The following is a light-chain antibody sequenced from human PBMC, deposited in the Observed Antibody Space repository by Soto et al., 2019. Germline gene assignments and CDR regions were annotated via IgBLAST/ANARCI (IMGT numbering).Light chain of an antibody. CDR2: EVS. J-gene: IGLJ1*01. CDR1: RSDVGGYNY. V-gene: IGLV2-14*01. Sequence: SALTQPACVCGSPGQSITISCSGTRSDVGGYNYVSWYQKKPGKAPKLMIYEVSIRPSGVSDRFSGSKSGNTASLTISGLQAEDEADYYCSSYPSSSTPYVFGSGTKVTVL. CDR3: SSYPSSSTPYV.